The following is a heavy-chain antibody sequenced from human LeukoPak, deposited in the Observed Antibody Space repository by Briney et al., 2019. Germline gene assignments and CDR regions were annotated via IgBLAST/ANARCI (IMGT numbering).Heavy chain of an antibody. CDR1: GFTFDDFA. CDR2: INWNGGST. V-gene: IGHV3-20*04. Sequence: PGGSLRLSCAASGFTFDDFAMHWVRQAPGKGLEWVSGINWNGGSTGYADSVKGRFTISRDNAKNSLYLQMNSLRAEDTALYYCARGEDSPFDYWGQGTLVTVSS. D-gene: IGHD3-22*01. J-gene: IGHJ4*02. CDR3: ARGEDSPFDY.